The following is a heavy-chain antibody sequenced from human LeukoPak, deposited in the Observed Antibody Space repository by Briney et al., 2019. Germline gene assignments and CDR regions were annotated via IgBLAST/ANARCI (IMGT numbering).Heavy chain of an antibody. CDR2: INHSGST. D-gene: IGHD6-13*01. V-gene: IGHV4-34*01. J-gene: IGHJ5*02. Sequence: SETLSLTCAVHGGSFSGYYWSWIRQPPGKGLEWIGEINHSGSTNYNPSLKSRVTISVNTSNNQFSLQLSSVTAADTAVYYCATGLLYSRPYPCHCFDPWGQGTLVTVSS. CDR1: GGSFSGYY. CDR3: ATGLLYSRPYPCHCFDP.